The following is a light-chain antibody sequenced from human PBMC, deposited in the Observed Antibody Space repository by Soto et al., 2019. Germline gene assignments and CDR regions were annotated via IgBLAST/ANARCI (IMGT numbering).Light chain of an antibody. V-gene: IGKV3-15*01. Sequence: IVLTQSPGTLSLSPGERATLSCRASQSVTNSYLAWFQQKPGQAPRPLIYGASTRATGIPARFSGSGFGTEFTLTISGLQSEDFAFYYCQQYNTWPRFGQGTKVDIK. CDR3: QQYNTWPR. J-gene: IGKJ1*01. CDR2: GAS. CDR1: QSVTNSY.